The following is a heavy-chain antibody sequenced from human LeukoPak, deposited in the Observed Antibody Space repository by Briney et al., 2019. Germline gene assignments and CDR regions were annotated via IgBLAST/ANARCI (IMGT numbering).Heavy chain of an antibody. Sequence: ASVKVSCKASGYTFSDWYIHWVRQAPGQGLEWMGWINTNSGGTNYAQKFQGRVTLTRDTSIITAYMGLTRLGSDDTAVYYCVRDGYTYGQFDYWGQGALVAVSS. D-gene: IGHD1-1*01. J-gene: IGHJ4*02. CDR1: GYTFSDWY. CDR2: INTNSGGT. CDR3: VRDGYTYGQFDY. V-gene: IGHV1-2*02.